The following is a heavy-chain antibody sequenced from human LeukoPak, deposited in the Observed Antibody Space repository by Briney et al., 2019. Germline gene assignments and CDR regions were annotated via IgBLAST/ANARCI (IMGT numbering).Heavy chain of an antibody. Sequence: ASVKVSCKASGYTFTGYYMHWVRQAPGQGLEWMGWINPSSGGTNYAQKFQGRVTMTRDTSISTAYMEPSRLRSDDTAVYYCARLTYYDFWSGYNYAFDIWGQGTMVTVSS. V-gene: IGHV1-2*02. CDR1: GYTFTGYY. CDR3: ARLTYYDFWSGYNYAFDI. J-gene: IGHJ3*02. D-gene: IGHD3-3*01. CDR2: INPSSGGT.